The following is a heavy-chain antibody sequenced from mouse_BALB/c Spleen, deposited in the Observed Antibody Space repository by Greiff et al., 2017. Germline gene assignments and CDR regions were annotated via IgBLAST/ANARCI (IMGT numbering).Heavy chain of an antibody. V-gene: IGHV5-6-5*01. CDR2: ISSGGST. J-gene: IGHJ3*01. D-gene: IGHD2-14*01. Sequence: EVMLVESGGGLVKPGGSLKLSCAASGFTFSSYAMSWVRQTPEKRLEWVASISSGGSTYYPDSVKGRFTISRDNARNILYLQMSSLRSEDTAMYYCASYDRYDDGFAYWGQGTLVTVSA. CDR1: GFTFSSYA. CDR3: ASYDRYDDGFAY.